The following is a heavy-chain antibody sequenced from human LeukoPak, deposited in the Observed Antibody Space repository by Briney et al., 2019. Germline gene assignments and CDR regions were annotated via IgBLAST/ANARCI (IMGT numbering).Heavy chain of an antibody. CDR1: GFSFSNYA. Sequence: PGGSLRLSCAASGFSFSNYAMNWVRQAPGKGLEWVSVISGSGGSTFYVDSVKGRFIISRDNSKSTLYLQMNSLRTEDTAVYYCAKGSDLWFGETWGQGVLVTVSS. J-gene: IGHJ4*02. CDR2: ISGSGGST. V-gene: IGHV3-23*01. D-gene: IGHD3-10*01. CDR3: AKGSDLWFGET.